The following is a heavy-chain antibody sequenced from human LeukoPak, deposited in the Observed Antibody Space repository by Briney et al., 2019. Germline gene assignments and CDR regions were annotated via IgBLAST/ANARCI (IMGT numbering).Heavy chain of an antibody. Sequence: GASVKVSCKVSGYTFTSYGINWVRQAPGQGLEWMGWITPFNGNTDYAQKFQGRVTMTTDTSTNTAYMELRSLRSDDTAVYYCARDSYDSSGSYFFLKLLDYWGQGTLVVVSS. CDR3: ARDSYDSSGSYFFLKLLDY. CDR1: GYTFTSYG. V-gene: IGHV1-18*01. D-gene: IGHD3-22*01. J-gene: IGHJ4*02. CDR2: ITPFNGNT.